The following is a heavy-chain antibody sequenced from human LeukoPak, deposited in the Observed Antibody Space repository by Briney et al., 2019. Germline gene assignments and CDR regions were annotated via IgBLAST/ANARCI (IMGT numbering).Heavy chain of an antibody. D-gene: IGHD4-17*01. Sequence: ASVKVSCKASGYTFTSYGIHWVRQAPGQRLEWMGWINVGNGNTKYSQKFQGRVTITRDTSASTAYMELNSLRSEDTAVYYCARDRHYGENYFDYWAQGTLVTVSS. CDR1: GYTFTSYG. V-gene: IGHV1-3*01. J-gene: IGHJ4*02. CDR2: INVGNGNT. CDR3: ARDRHYGENYFDY.